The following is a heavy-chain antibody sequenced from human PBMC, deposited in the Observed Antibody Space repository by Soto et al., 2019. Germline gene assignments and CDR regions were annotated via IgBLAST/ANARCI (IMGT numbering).Heavy chain of an antibody. CDR2: IYSGGTT. J-gene: IGHJ5*02. V-gene: IGHV3-66*01. CDR1: GFTVSSNY. Sequence: EVQLVESGGGLVQPGGSLRLSCAASGFTVSSNYMSWVRQAPGKGLEWVSVIYSGGTTYYADSVKGRFTISRDNSKNTVYLQMSSLRAEDTDVYYCPRNGDSSDYRGWFDPWGQGPVVTVSS. CDR3: PRNGDSSDYRGWFDP. D-gene: IGHD3-22*01.